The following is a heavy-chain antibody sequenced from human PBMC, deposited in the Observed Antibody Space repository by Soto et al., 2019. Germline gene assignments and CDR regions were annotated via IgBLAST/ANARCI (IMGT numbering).Heavy chain of an antibody. V-gene: IGHV3-23*01. CDR1: GFTFSSYA. J-gene: IGHJ4*02. CDR3: AKEIVAAAYAETSPFDF. D-gene: IGHD2-15*01. Sequence: VHLLESGGGLVQPGGSLRLSCAASGFTFSSYAMGWVRQAPGKGLEWVSGIDGSGGDKSFADSVKGRFTISRDNSKNMVYLHMYGLIAGDTARYYCAKEIVAAAYAETSPFDFWGQGTLVTVSS. CDR2: IDGSGGDK.